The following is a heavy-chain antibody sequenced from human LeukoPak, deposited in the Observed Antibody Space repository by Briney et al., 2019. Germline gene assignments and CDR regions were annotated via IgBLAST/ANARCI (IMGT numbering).Heavy chain of an antibody. Sequence: GESLKISCKGSGYSFTSYWIAWVRQMPRKGLEWMGIIYPGDSDTRYSPSFQGQVTISADKSISTAYLQWSSLKASDTAMYYCARRTDYGDYYFDYWGQGTLVTVSS. V-gene: IGHV5-51*01. J-gene: IGHJ4*02. CDR3: ARRTDYGDYYFDY. CDR2: IYPGDSDT. CDR1: GYSFTSYW. D-gene: IGHD4-17*01.